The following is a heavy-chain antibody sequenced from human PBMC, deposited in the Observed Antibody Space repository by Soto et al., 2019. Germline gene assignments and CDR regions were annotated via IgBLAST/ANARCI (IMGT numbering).Heavy chain of an antibody. J-gene: IGHJ6*02. D-gene: IGHD3-10*01. V-gene: IGHV4-34*01. Sequence: QVQLQQWGAGLLKPSETLSLTCAVYGGALGDYYWAWIRQSPGKGLECIAEISHSGSTNYNPSLKTRFSISIDTSKKQFSLKLSSVTAADTAVYYCARGLRASFGVRLSYYYYGMDVWGQGTTVTVSS. CDR2: ISHSGST. CDR1: GGALGDYY. CDR3: ARGLRASFGVRLSYYYYGMDV.